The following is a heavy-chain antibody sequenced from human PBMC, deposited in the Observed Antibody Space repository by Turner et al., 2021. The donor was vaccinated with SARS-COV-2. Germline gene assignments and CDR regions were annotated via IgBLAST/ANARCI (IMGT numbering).Heavy chain of an antibody. CDR1: GFTFSSYA. V-gene: IGHV3-23*01. CDR2: ISGSGGST. Sequence: EVQLLESGGGLVQPVTSLRLSCAASGFTFSSYAMSWVRQAPGKGLGWVSAISGSGGSTYYAASVKGRFTISRDNSKNTLYLQMNSLRAEDTAVDYCAQAGLEISSHFDYWGQGNLVTVSS. D-gene: IGHD3-3*01. CDR3: AQAGLEISSHFDY. J-gene: IGHJ4*02.